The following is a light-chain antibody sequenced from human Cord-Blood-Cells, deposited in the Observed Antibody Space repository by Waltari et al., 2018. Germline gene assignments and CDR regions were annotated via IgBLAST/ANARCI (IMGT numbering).Light chain of an antibody. Sequence: QSVLTQPPSASGTPGQRVTISCSGSSSNIGSNYVYWYQQLPGTAPKLLIYRNNQRPSGVPDRFSGYKSGTSASLAISGLRSEDEADYYCCSYAGSYTLVFGGGTKLTVL. CDR1: SSNIGSNY. J-gene: IGLJ3*02. CDR3: CSYAGSYTLV. CDR2: RNN. V-gene: IGLV1-47*01.